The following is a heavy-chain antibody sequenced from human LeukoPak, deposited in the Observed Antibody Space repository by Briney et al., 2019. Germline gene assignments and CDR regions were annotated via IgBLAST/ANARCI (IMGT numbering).Heavy chain of an antibody. J-gene: IGHJ6*03. CDR1: GFTFTTYW. CDR2: IKQDGTEK. CDR3: ARNGAPVVTAITPYYYYMDV. D-gene: IGHD2-21*02. Sequence: PGGSLRLSCAASGFTFTTYWMSWVRQAPGKGLEWVANIKQDGTEKYYVDSVKGRFTISRDNAKNSLYLQMNSLRVEDTAVYYCARNGAPVVTAITPYYYYMDVWGKGTTVTVSS. V-gene: IGHV3-7*01.